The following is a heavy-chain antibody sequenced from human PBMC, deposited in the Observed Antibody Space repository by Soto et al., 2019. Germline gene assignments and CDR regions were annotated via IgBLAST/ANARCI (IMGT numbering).Heavy chain of an antibody. D-gene: IGHD4-17*01. V-gene: IGHV1-18*04. CDR3: ARVVVYDYGARRTACGI. J-gene: IGHJ3*02. CDR1: GYTFTSYG. Sequence: ASVKVSCKASGYTFTSYGISWVRQAPGQGLEGMGWISAYNGKTNYAQKLQGRVTMTTDTSTSTAYMELRSLRSDDTAVYYSARVVVYDYGARRTACGISDQGTRGTVSS. CDR2: ISAYNGKT.